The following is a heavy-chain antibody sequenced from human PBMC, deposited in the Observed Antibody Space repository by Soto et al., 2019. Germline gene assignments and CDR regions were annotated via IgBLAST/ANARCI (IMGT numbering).Heavy chain of an antibody. J-gene: IGHJ4*02. CDR2: IYYSGST. V-gene: IGHV4-59*08. Sequence: SETLSLTCTVSGGSISSYCWSWIRQPPGKGLEWIGYIYYSGSTNYNPSLKSRVTISVDTSKNQFSLKLSSVTAADTAVYYRARRYGSAIDYWGQGTLVTVSS. CDR1: GGSISSYC. D-gene: IGHD1-26*01. CDR3: ARRYGSAIDY.